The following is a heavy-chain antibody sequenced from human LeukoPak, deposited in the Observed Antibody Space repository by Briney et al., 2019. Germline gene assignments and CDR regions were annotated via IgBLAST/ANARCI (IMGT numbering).Heavy chain of an antibody. V-gene: IGHV4-39*07. J-gene: IGHJ5*02. CDR1: GFTVSSNY. D-gene: IGHD3-10*01. CDR2: IYYSGST. CDR3: ARDFRPTMARRGFDP. Sequence: PGGSLRLSCAASGFTVSSNYMSWIRQPPGKGLEWIGSIYYSGSTYYNPSLKSRVTISVDTSKNQFSLKLSSVTAADTAVYYCARDFRPTMARRGFDPWGQGTLVTVSS.